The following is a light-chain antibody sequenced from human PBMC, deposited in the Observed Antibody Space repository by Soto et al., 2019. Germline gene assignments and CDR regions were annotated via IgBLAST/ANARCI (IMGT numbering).Light chain of an antibody. Sequence: QSVLTQPGSVSGSPGQAITISSTGTSSDVGSYNYVSWYQQYPGKAPKLMIYDVGNRPSGLSNRFSGSKSGNTAFLTISGLQAEDEADYYCSSCTTSSTLHVFGTGTKLTVL. V-gene: IGLV2-14*03. CDR2: DVG. CDR3: SSCTTSSTLHV. CDR1: SSDVGSYNY. J-gene: IGLJ1*01.